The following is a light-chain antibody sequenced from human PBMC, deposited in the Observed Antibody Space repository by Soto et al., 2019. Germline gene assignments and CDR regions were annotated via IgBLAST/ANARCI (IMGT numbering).Light chain of an antibody. CDR3: QAYDTSLSGRWV. CDR2: DNN. CDR1: SSNIGNNY. V-gene: IGLV1-51*01. J-gene: IGLJ3*02. Sequence: QSVLTQSPSVSAAPGQKVTISCSGSSSNIGNNYVSWYQQLPGTAPKLLIYDNNKRPSGIPDRFSGSKSGTSATLDITGLQTGDEADYYCQAYDTSLSGRWVFGGGTQLTVL.